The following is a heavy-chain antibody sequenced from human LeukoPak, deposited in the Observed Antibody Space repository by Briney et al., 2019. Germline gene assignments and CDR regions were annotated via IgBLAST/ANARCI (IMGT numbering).Heavy chain of an antibody. V-gene: IGHV4-59*01. Sequence: SETLSLTCTVSGGSISSYYWSWIRQPPGKGLEWIGYIYYSGSTNYNPSLKSRVTISVDMSKNQFSLKLSSVTAADTAVYYCARGPPGDYYYGMDVWGQGTTVTVSS. D-gene: IGHD4-17*01. J-gene: IGHJ6*02. CDR1: GGSISSYY. CDR3: ARGPPGDYYYGMDV. CDR2: IYYSGST.